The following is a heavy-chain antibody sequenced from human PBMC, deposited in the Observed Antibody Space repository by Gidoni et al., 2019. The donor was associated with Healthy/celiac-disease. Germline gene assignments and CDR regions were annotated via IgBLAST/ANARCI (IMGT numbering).Heavy chain of an antibody. CDR1: GYSFTSYW. J-gene: IGHJ5*02. Sequence: EVQLVQSGAEVKKPGESLKISCKGSGYSFTSYWIAWVRQMPGKGLEWMGIIYPGGSDTRYSPSIQGQVTISADKSISTAYLQWSSLKASDTAMYYCARLIKPGIAVAGTFGWFDPWGQGTLVTVSS. D-gene: IGHD6-19*01. CDR3: ARLIKPGIAVAGTFGWFDP. V-gene: IGHV5-51*01. CDR2: IYPGGSDT.